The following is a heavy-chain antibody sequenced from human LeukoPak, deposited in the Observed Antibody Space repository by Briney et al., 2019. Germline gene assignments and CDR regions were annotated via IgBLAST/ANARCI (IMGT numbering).Heavy chain of an antibody. J-gene: IGHJ4*02. CDR1: GFTFSSYA. Sequence: PGRSLRLSCAASGFTFSSYAMHWVRQAPGKGLEWVAVISYDGSNKHYADSVKGRFTISRDNSKNTLYLQMNSLRAEDTAVYYCARFLTVAGLDYWGQGTLVTVSS. CDR2: ISYDGSNK. V-gene: IGHV3-30-3*01. CDR3: ARFLTVAGLDY. D-gene: IGHD6-19*01.